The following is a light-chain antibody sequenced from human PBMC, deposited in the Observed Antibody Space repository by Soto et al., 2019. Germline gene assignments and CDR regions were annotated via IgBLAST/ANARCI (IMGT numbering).Light chain of an antibody. CDR2: DAS. CDR3: QQYNSYPWT. V-gene: IGKV1-5*01. J-gene: IGKJ1*01. CDR1: QSISRW. Sequence: MPQSPSTLSASVGDRVTITCRASQSISRWLAWHQQKPGKTPRLLIYDASNLQRGVPSRFSGSGSGTEFTLTISSLQPDDFATYYCQQYNSYPWTFGQGTKVDI.